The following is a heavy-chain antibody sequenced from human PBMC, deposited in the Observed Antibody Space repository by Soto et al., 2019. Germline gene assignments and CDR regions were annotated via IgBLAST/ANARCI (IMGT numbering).Heavy chain of an antibody. CDR3: ARARGDYLFDY. D-gene: IGHD4-17*01. CDR2: MSRSGNYI. J-gene: IGHJ4*02. CDR1: GFTSGGFR. Sequence: EVQLVESGGGLVKPGGSLGPSGAAPGFTSGGFRMNGVRRAPGRGLEWVSSMSRSGNYIDYVGSVKGRFTISRDTAKNSLFLQMNSLRAEDTAVYYCARARGDYLFDYWGQGTLVTVSS. V-gene: IGHV3-21*01.